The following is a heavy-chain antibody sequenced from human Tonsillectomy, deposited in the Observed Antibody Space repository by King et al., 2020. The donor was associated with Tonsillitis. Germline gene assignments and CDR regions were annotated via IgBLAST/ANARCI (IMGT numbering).Heavy chain of an antibody. CDR1: GGTFSSYV. V-gene: IGHV1-69*04. J-gene: IGHJ6*03. CDR3: ARDPFLDYGDYERIFYYMDV. Sequence: QLVQSGAEVKKPGSSVRVSCKASGGTFSSYVINWVRQAPGQGLEWMGRIIPILDIANYAQKFQGRVRITADKSTSTAYMELSSLRSEDTAVYYCARDPFLDYGDYERIFYYMDVWGKGTTVTVSS. D-gene: IGHD4-17*01. CDR2: IIPILDIA.